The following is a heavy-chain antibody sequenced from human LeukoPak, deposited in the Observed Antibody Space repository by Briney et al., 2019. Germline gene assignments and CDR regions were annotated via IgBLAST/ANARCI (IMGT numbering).Heavy chain of an antibody. V-gene: IGHV3-23*01. CDR2: ISGRSGKI. CDR1: RFTFSSYP. CDR3: AKVAGSGGYLDH. D-gene: IGHD3-10*01. Sequence: GGSLRLFCAASRFTFSSYPMSWVRQATGEGLEWVSAISGRSGKIYYADSVKGRFTVSRDNSKNTLYVQMNSLRVVDTPVYYCAKVAGSGGYLDHWGEGTLVTVSS. J-gene: IGHJ4*02.